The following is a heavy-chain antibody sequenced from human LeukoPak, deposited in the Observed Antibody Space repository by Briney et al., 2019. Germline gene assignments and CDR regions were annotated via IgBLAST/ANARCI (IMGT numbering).Heavy chain of an antibody. V-gene: IGHV1-2*02. CDR1: GYTFTGYY. Sequence: ASVKVSCKASGYTFTGYYMYWVRQAPGQGHEWMGWINPNSGGTNYAQKFQGRVTMTRYTSFSTAYMELSRLRSDDTAVYCCARAARSGSNDYWGQGTLVTVSS. D-gene: IGHD3-22*01. CDR2: INPNSGGT. CDR3: ARAARSGSNDY. J-gene: IGHJ4*02.